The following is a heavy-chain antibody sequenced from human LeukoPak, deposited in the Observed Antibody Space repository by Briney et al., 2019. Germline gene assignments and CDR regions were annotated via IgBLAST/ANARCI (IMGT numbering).Heavy chain of an antibody. V-gene: IGHV4-38-2*01. CDR2: IYHSGST. Sequence: SETLSLTCAVSGYSISSGYYWGWIRQPPGKGLEWIGSIYHSGSTNYNPSLKSRVTISVDTSKNQFSLKLSSVTAADTAVYYCARGSFGYCSSTSCYGGIRWFDPWGQGTLVTVSS. J-gene: IGHJ5*02. D-gene: IGHD2-2*03. CDR3: ARGSFGYCSSTSCYGGIRWFDP. CDR1: GYSISSGYY.